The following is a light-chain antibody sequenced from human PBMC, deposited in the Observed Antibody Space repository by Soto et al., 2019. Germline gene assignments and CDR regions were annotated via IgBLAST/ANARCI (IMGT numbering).Light chain of an antibody. CDR3: HSYDTILSGSV. Sequence: QSVLTQPPSVSGAPGQRVTISCTGSSSNIGSSFDVHWYQHLPGTAPKLLIYGNTNRPSGAPDRFSGSKSGNSASLAITGLQAEDEADYYCHSYDTILSGSVFGGGTKVTVL. CDR2: GNT. CDR1: SSNIGSSFD. V-gene: IGLV1-40*01. J-gene: IGLJ2*01.